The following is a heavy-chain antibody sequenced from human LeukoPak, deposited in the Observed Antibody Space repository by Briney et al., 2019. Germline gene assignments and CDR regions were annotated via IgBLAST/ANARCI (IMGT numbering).Heavy chain of an antibody. D-gene: IGHD3-22*01. J-gene: IGHJ3*02. CDR3: ARQSSYYDTSGRIPYAFDI. Sequence: SETLSLTCTVSGGSIDNYYWTWIRQPPGKGLEWIGYVYYGGITKYNPSLMSRVSISLDTSKNQFSLKLSSVTAADTAVYYCARQSSYYDTSGRIPYAFDIWGQGTMVTVSS. CDR1: GGSIDNYY. CDR2: VYYGGIT. V-gene: IGHV4-59*08.